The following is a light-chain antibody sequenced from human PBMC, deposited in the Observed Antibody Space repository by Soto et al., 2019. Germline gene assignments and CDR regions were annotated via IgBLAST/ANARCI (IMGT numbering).Light chain of an antibody. J-gene: IGLJ3*02. CDR2: EGS. Sequence: QSVLTQPASVSGSPGQSITISCTGTSSDVGSYNFVSWYQQHPGKAPKLMIYEGSKRPSGVSNRFSGSKSGNTASLTISGLQAEDEADYYCCSYAGDSAWVFGGGTKVIVL. CDR3: CSYAGDSAWV. CDR1: SSDVGSYNF. V-gene: IGLV2-23*01.